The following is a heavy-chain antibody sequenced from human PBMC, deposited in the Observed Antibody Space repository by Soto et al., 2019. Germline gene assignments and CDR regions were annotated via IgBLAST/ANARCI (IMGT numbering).Heavy chain of an antibody. V-gene: IGHV1-69*01. CDR3: ARGGSPWQLDGWFDP. CDR1: GGTFSSYA. CDR2: IIPIFGTA. Sequence: QVQLVQSGAEVKKPGSSVKVSCKASGGTFSSYAISWVRQAPGQGLEWMGGIIPIFGTANYAQKFQGRVTITADESKSTANMELSSLRSEDTAVYYCARGGSPWQLDGWFDPCGQGTLVTVSS. D-gene: IGHD6-6*01. J-gene: IGHJ5*02.